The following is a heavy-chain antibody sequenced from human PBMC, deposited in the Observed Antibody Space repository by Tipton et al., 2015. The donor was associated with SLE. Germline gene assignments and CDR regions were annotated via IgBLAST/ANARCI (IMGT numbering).Heavy chain of an antibody. V-gene: IGHV4-34*01. CDR3: ARAGAGYYYYYYMDV. CDR2: INHSGST. CDR1: GGSFSDYY. Sequence: LSLTCALYGGSFSDYYWSWIRQPPGKGLEWIGEINHSGSTNYNPSLKSRVTISVDTSKNQFSLKLSSVTAADTAVYYCARAGAGYYYYYYMDVWGKGTTVTVSS. J-gene: IGHJ6*03.